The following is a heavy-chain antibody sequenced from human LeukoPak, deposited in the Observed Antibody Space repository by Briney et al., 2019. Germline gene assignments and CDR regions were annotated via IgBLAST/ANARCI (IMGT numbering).Heavy chain of an antibody. CDR2: MNPNSGNT. CDR1: GYTFTSYD. J-gene: IGHJ4*02. V-gene: IGHV1-8*01. CDR3: ARTRGYIAAAGTSFDY. Sequence: ASVKVSCKSSGYTFTSYDINWVRQATGQGLEWMGWMNPNSGNTGYAQKFQGRVTITRNTSISTAYMEVSSLRSDDTAVYYCARTRGYIAAAGTSFDYWGQGTLVTVSS. D-gene: IGHD6-13*01.